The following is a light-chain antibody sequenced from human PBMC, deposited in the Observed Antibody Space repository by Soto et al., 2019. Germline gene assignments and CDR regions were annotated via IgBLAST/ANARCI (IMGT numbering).Light chain of an antibody. V-gene: IGKV3-11*01. CDR2: DAT. J-gene: IGKJ3*01. CDR3: QQRTNLPFT. Sequence: ETVLTQSPATLSLSPGERATLSCRASQSVTSYLAWYQHKPGQAPRLLIYDATTRATGIPARFSGSGSGTDLTLTISTLEPEDFAVYYCQQRTNLPFTFGPGNKVDFK. CDR1: QSVTSY.